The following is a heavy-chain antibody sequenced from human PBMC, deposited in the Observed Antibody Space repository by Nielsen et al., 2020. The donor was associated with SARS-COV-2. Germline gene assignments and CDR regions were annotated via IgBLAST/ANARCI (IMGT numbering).Heavy chain of an antibody. CDR2: IYHSGST. CDR3: ARTYYDYVWGSYPKGVWFDP. Sequence: SETLSLTCAVSGGSISSSNWWSWVRQPPGKGLEWIGEIYHSGSTNYNPSLKSRVTISVDKSKNQFSLKLSSVTAADTAVYYCARTYYDYVWGSYPKGVWFDPWGQGTLVTVSS. D-gene: IGHD3-16*02. CDR1: GGSISSSNW. J-gene: IGHJ5*02. V-gene: IGHV4-4*02.